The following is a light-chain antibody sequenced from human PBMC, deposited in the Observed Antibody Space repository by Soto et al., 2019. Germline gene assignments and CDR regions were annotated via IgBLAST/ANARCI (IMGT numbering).Light chain of an antibody. J-gene: IGKJ1*01. V-gene: IGKV3-20*01. CDR1: QSGRANY. Sequence: EIVLTQSPGTLSLSPGERATLSCRARQSGRANYIAWYQQKPGQAPRNLIYATSNRATGIPDRFSGVGSGTDFTLTISRLEPEDFALYYCQHYGSSWTFGQGTKVEIK. CDR3: QHYGSSWT. CDR2: ATS.